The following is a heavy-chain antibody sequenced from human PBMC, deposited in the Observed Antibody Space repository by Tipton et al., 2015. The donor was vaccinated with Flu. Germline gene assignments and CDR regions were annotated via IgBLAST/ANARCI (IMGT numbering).Heavy chain of an antibody. V-gene: IGHV3-66*01. D-gene: IGHD3-3*01. CDR1: GFTVSSNY. CDR2: IYSGGST. CDR3: ARDGTWSGRIRYEWYYGMDV. Sequence: SLRLSCAASGFTVSSNYMSWVRQAPGKGLGWVSVIYSGGSTYYADSVKGRFTISRDNSKNTLYLQMNSLRAEDTAVYYCARDGTWSGRIRYEWYYGMDVWGQGTTVTVSS. J-gene: IGHJ6*02.